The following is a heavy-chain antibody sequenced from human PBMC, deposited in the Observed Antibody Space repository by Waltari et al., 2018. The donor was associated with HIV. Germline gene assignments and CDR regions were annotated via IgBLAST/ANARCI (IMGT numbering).Heavy chain of an antibody. D-gene: IGHD1-26*01. CDR1: GCMFRMYI. CDR2: ISGRSTTI. V-gene: IGHV3-48*02. J-gene: IGHJ4*02. CDR3: ARDGSGTYYADFFDS. Sequence: EVQLVESGGGSVQPGGSLRLSWSASGCMFRMYIMNWVRQAPGKCLEWISYISGRSTTIYYADSVKGRFTVSRDNADNSVYLEMNSLRDDDTAVYYCARDGSGTYYADFFDSWGQGTLVTVSS.